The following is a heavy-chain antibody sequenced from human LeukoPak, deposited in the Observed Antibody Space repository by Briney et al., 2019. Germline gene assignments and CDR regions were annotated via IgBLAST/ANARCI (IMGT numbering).Heavy chain of an antibody. V-gene: IGHV3-53*01. CDR3: AKGVTPVISLQFFDY. J-gene: IGHJ4*02. CDR1: GVTVSNNY. Sequence: PGGSLRLSCVVSGVTVSNNYMSWVRQAPGKGLEWVSVIFSDGPTYYADSVKGRFTISRDNSKNTLYLQMNSLRAEDTAVYYCAKGVTPVISLQFFDYWGQGTLITVSS. CDR2: IFSDGPT. D-gene: IGHD4-17*01.